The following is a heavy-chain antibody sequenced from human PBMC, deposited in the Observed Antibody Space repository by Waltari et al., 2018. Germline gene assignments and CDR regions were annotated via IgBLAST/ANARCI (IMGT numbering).Heavy chain of an antibody. CDR3: AREWAAAGTGWFDP. J-gene: IGHJ5*02. CDR2: IYYSGST. Sequence: QLQLQESGPGLVKPSETLSLTCTVSGGSISSSSYYWGWIRQPPGKGLEWIGSIYYSGSTYYSPSLKSRVTISVDTSKNQFSLKLSSVTAADTAVYYCAREWAAAGTGWFDPWGQGTLVTVSS. V-gene: IGHV4-39*07. D-gene: IGHD6-13*01. CDR1: GGSISSSSYY.